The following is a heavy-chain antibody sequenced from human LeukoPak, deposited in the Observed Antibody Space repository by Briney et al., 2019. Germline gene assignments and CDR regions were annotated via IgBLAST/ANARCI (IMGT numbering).Heavy chain of an antibody. CDR2: ISSGSSTI. Sequence: GGSLRLSCAASGFTFSSFSMNWVRQAPGKGLEWVSYISSGSSTIYYADSVKGRFTISRDNAKNSLYLQMNSLRAEDTAVYYCAREIRYCSGSKCYLFDYWGQGTLVTVSS. CDR1: GFTFSSFS. CDR3: AREIRYCSGSKCYLFDY. V-gene: IGHV3-48*04. D-gene: IGHD2-15*01. J-gene: IGHJ4*02.